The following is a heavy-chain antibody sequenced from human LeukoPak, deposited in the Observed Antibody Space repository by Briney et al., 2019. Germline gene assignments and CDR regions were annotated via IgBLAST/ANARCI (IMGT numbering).Heavy chain of an antibody. Sequence: PGGSLRLSCAASGFTFSSYAMHWVRQAPGKGLEWVALISYDGSNKYYADSVKGRFTVSRDNSKNTLYLQMNSLRAEDTAVYYCARGVGSSGYYVDYWGQGTLVTVSS. CDR3: ARGVGSSGYYVDY. CDR1: GFTFSSYA. V-gene: IGHV3-30*03. CDR2: ISYDGSNK. J-gene: IGHJ4*02. D-gene: IGHD3-22*01.